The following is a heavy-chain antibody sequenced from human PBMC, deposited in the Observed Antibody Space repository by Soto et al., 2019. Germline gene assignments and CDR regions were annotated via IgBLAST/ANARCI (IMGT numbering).Heavy chain of an antibody. D-gene: IGHD1-26*01. CDR1: GGSISSYY. Sequence: PSETLSLTCTVSGGSISSYYWSWIRQPPGKGLEWIGYIYYSGSTNYNPSLKSRVTISVDTSKNQFSLKLSSVTAADTAVYYYAREGCIVDNYYYAMDVWGQGTTVTVSS. V-gene: IGHV4-59*01. CDR3: AREGCIVDNYYYAMDV. CDR2: IYYSGST. J-gene: IGHJ6*02.